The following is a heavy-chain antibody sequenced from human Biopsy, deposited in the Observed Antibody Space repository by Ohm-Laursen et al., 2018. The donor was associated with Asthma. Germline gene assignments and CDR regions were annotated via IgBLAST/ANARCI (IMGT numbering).Heavy chain of an antibody. CDR1: GFTFHNYV. V-gene: IGHV3-30-3*01. CDR2: IFFDGSNK. Sequence: SLRLSCAAPGFTFHNYVMHWVRQAPGKGLEWVAGIFFDGSNKYYADSVKGRFTISRDNSKDTLYLQVNSLRGDDTAVYYCARGKTWGRSYYFDYWGQGTLSPS. J-gene: IGHJ4*02. D-gene: IGHD6-6*01. CDR3: ARGKTWGRSYYFDY.